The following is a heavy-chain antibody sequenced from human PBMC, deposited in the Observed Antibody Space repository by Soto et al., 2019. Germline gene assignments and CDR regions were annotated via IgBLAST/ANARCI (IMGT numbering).Heavy chain of an antibody. CDR1: GFNFSSYA. V-gene: IGHV3-30-3*01. J-gene: IGHJ4*02. D-gene: IGHD6-19*01. CDR2: ISYDGSNK. Sequence: GGSKRLSCAAAGFNFSSYARHWVRQEPGKGLEWVAVISYDGSNKYYADSVKGRFTISRDNSKNTLYLQMNSLRAEDTAVYYCAREWAPGSSGWLSFDYWGQGTLVTVSS. CDR3: AREWAPGSSGWLSFDY.